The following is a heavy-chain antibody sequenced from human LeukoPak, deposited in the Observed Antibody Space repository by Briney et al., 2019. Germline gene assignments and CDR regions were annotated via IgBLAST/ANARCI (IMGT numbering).Heavy chain of an antibody. V-gene: IGHV4-39*02. CDR3: ARQFYDSDGYYFQD. CDR1: GASISSRSYY. Sequence: SETLSLTCTVSGASISSRSYYWGWIRQPPGRGLEWIANIYSGGSIYQNPSLNSRVTISVDTSKTHFSLKLTSLTAADTAVYYCARQFYDSDGYYFQDWGQGTLVTVSS. CDR2: IYSGGSI. D-gene: IGHD3-22*01. J-gene: IGHJ1*01.